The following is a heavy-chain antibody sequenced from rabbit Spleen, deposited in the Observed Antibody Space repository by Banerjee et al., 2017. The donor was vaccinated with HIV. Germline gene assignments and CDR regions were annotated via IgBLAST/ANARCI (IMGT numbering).Heavy chain of an antibody. CDR1: EFSFSSNW. Sequence: QSLEESGGGLVKPGGTLTLTCTVSEFSFSSNWICWVRQAPGKGFEWIGYIDTVFGIKFYANWVNGRFSISRENAQNTVFLQMTSLTAADTATYFCARDYAGYGGYAFNLWGPGTLVTVS. CDR2: IDTVFGIK. V-gene: IGHV1S43*01. CDR3: ARDYAGYGGYAFNL. J-gene: IGHJ4*01. D-gene: IGHD7-1*01.